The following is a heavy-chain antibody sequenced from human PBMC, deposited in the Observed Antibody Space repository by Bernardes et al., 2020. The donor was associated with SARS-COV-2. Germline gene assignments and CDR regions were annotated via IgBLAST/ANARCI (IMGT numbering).Heavy chain of an antibody. CDR2: ISGDGGTT. D-gene: IGHD3-3*01. J-gene: IGHJ5*02. CDR3: ARTSNYDFWSGYFPIDDP. Sequence: GWSLRLSCDVSGFTFTHYAMNWVRQTPGKGLEWVSSISGDGGTTYHADSVKGRFTISRDNSKNTLSLQMNSLRAEDTALYYCARTSNYDFWSGYFPIDDPWGQGTLVTVSS. CDR1: GFTFTHYA. V-gene: IGHV3-23*01.